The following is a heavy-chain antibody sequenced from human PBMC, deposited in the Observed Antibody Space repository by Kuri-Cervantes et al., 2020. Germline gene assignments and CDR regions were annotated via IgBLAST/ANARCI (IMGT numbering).Heavy chain of an antibody. D-gene: IGHD6-13*01. CDR2: IRSKAYGGTT. V-gene: IGHV3-49*04. J-gene: IGHJ4*02. CDR3: TTVHPQIAAALEFY. CDR1: GFTFGDYA. Sequence: GESLKISCTASGFTFGDYAMSWVRQAPGKGLEWVGFIRSKAYGGTTEYAASVKGRFTISRDDSKSIAYLQMNSLRTDDTAVYYCTTVHPQIAAALEFYWGQGVLVTVSS.